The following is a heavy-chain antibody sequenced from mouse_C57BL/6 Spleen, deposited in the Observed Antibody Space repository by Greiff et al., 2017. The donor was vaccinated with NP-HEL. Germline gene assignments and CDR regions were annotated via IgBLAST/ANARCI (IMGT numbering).Heavy chain of an antibody. CDR1: GFSLTSYA. Sequence: VQLVESGPGLVAPSQSLSITCTVSGFSLTSYAISWVRQPPGKGLEWLGVIWTGGGTNYNSALKSRLSISKDNSKSQVFLKMNSLQTDDTARYYCARNYGYGSSYPYYFDYWGQGTTLTVSS. V-gene: IGHV2-9-1*01. CDR2: IWTGGGT. CDR3: ARNYGYGSSYPYYFDY. D-gene: IGHD1-1*01. J-gene: IGHJ2*01.